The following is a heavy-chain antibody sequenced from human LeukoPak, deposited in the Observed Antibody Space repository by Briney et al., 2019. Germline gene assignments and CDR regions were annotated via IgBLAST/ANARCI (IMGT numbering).Heavy chain of an antibody. V-gene: IGHV3-23*01. CDR2: ISGSGGST. D-gene: IGHD3-10*01. Sequence: PGGSLRLSCSASGFTFSSYAMHWVRQAPGKGLEWVSAISGSGGSTYYADSVKGRFTISRDNSKNTLYLQMNSLRAEDTAVYYCAKADYYGSGSVRPDRAFDIWGQGTMVTVSS. CDR1: GFTFSSYA. J-gene: IGHJ3*02. CDR3: AKADYYGSGSVRPDRAFDI.